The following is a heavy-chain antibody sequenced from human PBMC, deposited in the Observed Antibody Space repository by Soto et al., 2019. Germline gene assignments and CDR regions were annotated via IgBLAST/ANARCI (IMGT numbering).Heavy chain of an antibody. CDR3: VSSIVLMVYAILPAFDI. CDR1: GFTFSSYW. V-gene: IGHV3-7*05. J-gene: IGHJ3*02. D-gene: IGHD2-8*01. Sequence: PGGSLRLSCAASGFTFSSYWMSWVRQAPGKGLEWVANIKQDGSEKCYVDSVKGRFTISRDNAKNSLYLQMNSLRAEDTAVYYCVSSIVLMVYAILPAFDIWGQGTMVTVSS. CDR2: IKQDGSEK.